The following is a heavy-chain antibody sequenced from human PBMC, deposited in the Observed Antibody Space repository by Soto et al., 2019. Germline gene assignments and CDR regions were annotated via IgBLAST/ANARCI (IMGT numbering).Heavy chain of an antibody. D-gene: IGHD3-3*01. CDR3: AKTQTFNGYYGGFDA. CDR2: VSGGGAST. V-gene: IGHV3-23*01. CDR1: VFSFAGYA. Sequence: PVGSLRLSCASTVFSFAGYALTWVRHSPGKGLEWLSAVSGGGASTYYADSVRGRFSISRDVSGNMIYLQLNRLTAGDTATYYCAKTQTFNGYYGGFDAWGQGTRVSVSS. J-gene: IGHJ4*02.